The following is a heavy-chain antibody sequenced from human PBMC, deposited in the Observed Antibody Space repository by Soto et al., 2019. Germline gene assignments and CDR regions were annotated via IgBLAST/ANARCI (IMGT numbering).Heavy chain of an antibody. CDR2: ISSSSSYI. CDR3: ARDSSWESNSPD. V-gene: IGHV3-21*01. J-gene: IGHJ4*02. D-gene: IGHD6-6*01. CDR1: GFTFSSYS. Sequence: GGSLRLSCAASGFTFSSYSMNWVRQAPGKGLEWVSSISSSSSYIYYADSVKGRFTISRDNAKNSLYLQMNSLRAEDTAVYYCARDSSWESNSPDWGQGTLVTVSS.